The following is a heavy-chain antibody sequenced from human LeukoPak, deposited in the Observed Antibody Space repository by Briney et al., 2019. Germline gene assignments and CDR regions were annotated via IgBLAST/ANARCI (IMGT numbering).Heavy chain of an antibody. D-gene: IGHD6-13*01. CDR1: GFTFSSYA. Sequence: GGSLRLSCAASGFTFSSYAMSWVRQAPGKGLEWVSAISGSGGSTYYADSVKGRFTISRDNSKNTLYLQMNSLRAEDTAVYYCATLIAEYYYYYYMDVWGKGTTVTVSS. J-gene: IGHJ6*03. CDR3: ATLIAEYYYYYYMDV. V-gene: IGHV3-23*01. CDR2: ISGSGGST.